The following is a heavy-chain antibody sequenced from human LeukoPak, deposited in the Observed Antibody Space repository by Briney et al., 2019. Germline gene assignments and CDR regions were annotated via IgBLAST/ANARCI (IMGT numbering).Heavy chain of an antibody. CDR3: AREEMTTVSTIDF. Sequence: GGSLRLSCAASGFTFSDYYMSWLRQTPGKGLEWVSSITKSGNTIYYADSVEGRFTISRDNAKNSLDLQMNSLRAEDTAVYYCAREEMTTVSTIDFWGQGTLVIVSS. CDR2: ITKSGNTI. J-gene: IGHJ4*02. D-gene: IGHD4-17*01. CDR1: GFTFSDYY. V-gene: IGHV3-11*01.